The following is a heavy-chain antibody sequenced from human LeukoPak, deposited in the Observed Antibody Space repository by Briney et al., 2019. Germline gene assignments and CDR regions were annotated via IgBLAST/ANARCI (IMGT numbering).Heavy chain of an antibody. J-gene: IGHJ4*02. CDR2: IIPILCIA. CDR1: GGTFSSYT. CDR3: ARDWSGYCSSTSCFHYYFDY. D-gene: IGHD2-2*03. V-gene: IGHV1-69*04. Sequence: SVKVSCKASGGTFSSYTISWVRQAPGQGLEWMGRIIPILCIANYAQKFQCRVTITADKSTSTAYMELSSLRSEDTAVYYCARDWSGYCSSTSCFHYYFDYRGQGTLVTVSS.